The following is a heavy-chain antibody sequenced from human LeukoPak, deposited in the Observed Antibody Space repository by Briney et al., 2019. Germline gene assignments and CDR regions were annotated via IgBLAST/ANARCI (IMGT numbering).Heavy chain of an antibody. CDR2: MNHSGST. CDR1: GGSFSGYY. CDR3: ARVSFFRWAATRPSYYYFYMDV. Sequence: PSETLSLTCAVYGGSFSGYYWSWIRQPQGKGLEWIVEMNHSGSTNYNPSLKSRVTISVDTSKNQFSLKVSSVTAADTAVYYCARVSFFRWAATRPSYYYFYMDVWGKGTTVTISS. V-gene: IGHV4-34*01. J-gene: IGHJ6*03. D-gene: IGHD2-15*01.